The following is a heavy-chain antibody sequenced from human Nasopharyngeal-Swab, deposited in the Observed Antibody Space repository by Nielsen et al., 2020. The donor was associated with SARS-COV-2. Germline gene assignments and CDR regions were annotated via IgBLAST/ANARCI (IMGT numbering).Heavy chain of an antibody. Sequence: GGSPRLSCAASGFTFDDYAMHWVRQAPGKGLEWVSGISWNSGSIGYADSVKGRFTISRDNAKNSLYLQMNSLRAEDTALYYCAKDTGHYYGSGLHDAFDIWGQGTMVTVSS. D-gene: IGHD3-10*01. CDR2: ISWNSGSI. V-gene: IGHV3-9*01. CDR3: AKDTGHYYGSGLHDAFDI. J-gene: IGHJ3*02. CDR1: GFTFDDYA.